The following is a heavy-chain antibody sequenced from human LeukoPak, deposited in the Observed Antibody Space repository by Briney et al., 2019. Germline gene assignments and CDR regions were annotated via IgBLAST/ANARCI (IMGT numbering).Heavy chain of an antibody. J-gene: IGHJ6*03. Sequence: SETLSLTCTVSGGSISSGGYYWSWIRQPPGKGLEWIGYIYHSGSTYYNPSLKSRVTISVHTSKNQFSLKLSSVTAADTAVYYCARVPYRGPYYNYYMDVWGKGTTITVSS. D-gene: IGHD4-11*01. CDR1: GGSISSGGYY. CDR3: ARVPYRGPYYNYYMDV. CDR2: IYHSGST. V-gene: IGHV4-61*08.